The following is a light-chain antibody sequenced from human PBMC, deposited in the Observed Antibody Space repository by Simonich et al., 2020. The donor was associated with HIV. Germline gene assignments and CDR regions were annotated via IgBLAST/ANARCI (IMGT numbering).Light chain of an antibody. CDR1: QSVNSN. J-gene: IGKJ4*01. V-gene: IGKV3-15*01. CDR2: GAS. CDR3: QQYNNWPPAT. Sequence: EIVMTQSPVTLSVSPGERATLSGRAIQSVNSNLACYQQKPGQAPRLLIYGASTRATGIPARFSGSGSGTQFTLTISSMQSEDFAVYYCQQYNNWPPATFGGGTKVDIK.